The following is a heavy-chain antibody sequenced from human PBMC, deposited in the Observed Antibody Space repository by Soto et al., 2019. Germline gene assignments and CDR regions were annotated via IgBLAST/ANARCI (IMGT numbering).Heavy chain of an antibody. CDR1: AASFSKYY. D-gene: IGHD3-16*01. V-gene: IGHV4-59*01. J-gene: IGHJ4*02. CDR2: IYFNGNT. Sequence: SETLSLTCTVSAASFSKYYWTWIRQPPGKGLEWIGYIYFNGNTKYNPSLEGRLTISIDTSKKEFSLKLTSVTAADAAVYYCASVTFGGIVLAHWGQGTLVTVPQ. CDR3: ASVTFGGIVLAH.